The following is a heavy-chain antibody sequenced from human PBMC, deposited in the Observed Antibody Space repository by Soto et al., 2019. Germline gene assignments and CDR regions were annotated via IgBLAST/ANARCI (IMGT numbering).Heavy chain of an antibody. D-gene: IGHD3-22*01. CDR2: TYYRSKWYN. CDR1: GDSVSSNSAA. CDR3: ARDRGYYDSSGYRNWFDP. Sequence: SQTLSLTCAISGDSVSSNSAAWNWIRQSPSRGLEWLGRTYYRSKWYNDYAVSVKSRITINPDTSKNQFSLQLNSVTPEDTAVYYCARDRGYYDSSGYRNWFDPWGQGTLVTVSS. V-gene: IGHV6-1*01. J-gene: IGHJ5*02.